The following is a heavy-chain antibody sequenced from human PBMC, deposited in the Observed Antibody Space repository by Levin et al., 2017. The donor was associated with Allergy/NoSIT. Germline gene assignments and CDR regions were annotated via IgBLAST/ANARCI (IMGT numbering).Heavy chain of an antibody. CDR1: GGTFSSYA. CDR3: AREGAGELPAFDI. Sequence: KISCKASGGTFSSYAISWVRQAPGQGLEWMGGIIPIFGTANYAQKFQGRVTITADESTSTAYMELSSLRSEDTAVYYCAREGAGELPAFDIWGQGTMVTVSS. CDR2: IIPIFGTA. D-gene: IGHD1-26*01. V-gene: IGHV1-69*01. J-gene: IGHJ3*02.